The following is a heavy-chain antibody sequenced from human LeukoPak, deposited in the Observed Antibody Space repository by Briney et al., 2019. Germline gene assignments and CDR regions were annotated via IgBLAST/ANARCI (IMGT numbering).Heavy chain of an antibody. CDR2: IKQDGSEK. J-gene: IGHJ6*03. CDR1: GFTFSSYW. Sequence: PGGSLRLSCAASGFTFSSYWMSWVRQAPGKGLEGVANIKQDGSEKYYVDSVKGRFTISRDNAKNSLYLQMNSLRAEDTAVYYCARAQYLQWLVRGDYYYMDVWGKGTTVTISS. D-gene: IGHD6-19*01. V-gene: IGHV3-7*01. CDR3: ARAQYLQWLVRGDYYYMDV.